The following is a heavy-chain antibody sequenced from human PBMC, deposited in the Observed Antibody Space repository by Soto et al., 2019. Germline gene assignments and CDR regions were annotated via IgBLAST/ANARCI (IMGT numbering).Heavy chain of an antibody. D-gene: IGHD6-19*01. J-gene: IGHJ4*01. Sequence: QVQLQESGPGLMKPSGTLSLTCAVSGGSISTNWWSWVRRPPGKGLEWNGEIYHTGATNYNPSLNTRVTMSVDKPQNHLAPNPNSVTAADTAVYYCAMHIAVSGTRGFDFWGHGTLVTVSS. CDR1: GGSISTNW. V-gene: IGHV4-4*02. CDR3: AMHIAVSGTRGFDF. CDR2: IYHTGAT.